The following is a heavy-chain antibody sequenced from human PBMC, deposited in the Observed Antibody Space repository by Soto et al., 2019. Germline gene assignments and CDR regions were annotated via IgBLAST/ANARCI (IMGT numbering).Heavy chain of an antibody. J-gene: IGHJ4*02. CDR1: GFTFSSYA. V-gene: IGHV3-30-3*01. Sequence: TGGSLRLSCAASGFTFSSYAMHWVRQAPGKGLEWVAVISYDGSNKYYADSVKGRFTISRDNSKNTLYLQMNSLRAEDTAVYYWASVPITVTRSYYFDYWGQGALVTGSS. CDR2: ISYDGSNK. D-gene: IGHD4-17*01. CDR3: ASVPITVTRSYYFDY.